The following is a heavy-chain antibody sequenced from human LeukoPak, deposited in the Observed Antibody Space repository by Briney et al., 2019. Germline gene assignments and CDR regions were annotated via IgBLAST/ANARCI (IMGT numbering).Heavy chain of an antibody. CDR3: ARVVDGYNRNPGFSYFDY. D-gene: IGHD5-24*01. CDR2: IYTSGST. V-gene: IGHV4-61*02. CDR1: GGSISSGSYY. J-gene: IGHJ4*02. Sequence: SEPLSLTCTVSGGSISSGSYYWSWIRQPAGKGLEWVGRIYTSGSTNYNPSLKSRVTISVDTSKNQFSLKLSSVTAADTAVYYCARVVDGYNRNPGFSYFDYWGQGTLVTVSS.